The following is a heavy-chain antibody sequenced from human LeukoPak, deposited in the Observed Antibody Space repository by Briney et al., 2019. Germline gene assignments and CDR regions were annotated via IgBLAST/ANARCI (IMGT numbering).Heavy chain of an antibody. CDR2: IIPIFGTA. V-gene: IGHV1-69*05. D-gene: IGHD2-21*02. CDR1: GGTFSGYA. CDR3: AGRAYCGGDCYYDWFDP. J-gene: IGHJ5*02. Sequence: ASVKVPCKASGGTFSGYAISWVRQAPGQGLEWMGGIIPIFGTANYAQKFQGRVTITTDESTSTAYMELSSLRSEDTAVYYCAGRAYCGGDCYYDWFDPWGQGTLVTVSS.